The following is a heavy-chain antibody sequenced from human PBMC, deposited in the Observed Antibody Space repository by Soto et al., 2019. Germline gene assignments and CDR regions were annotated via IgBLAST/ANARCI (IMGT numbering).Heavy chain of an antibody. CDR3: ARGLNVDIVATITPLGFGFDY. CDR1: DGSFSGYY. V-gene: IGHV4-34*01. Sequence: SETLSLTYAVYDGSFSGYYWSWIRQRPGKGLERIGEINHSGSTNYNPSLKSRVTISVDTSKNQFSLKLSSVTAADTAVYYCARGLNVDIVATITPLGFGFDYWGQGTLVTVSS. J-gene: IGHJ4*02. CDR2: INHSGST. D-gene: IGHD5-12*01.